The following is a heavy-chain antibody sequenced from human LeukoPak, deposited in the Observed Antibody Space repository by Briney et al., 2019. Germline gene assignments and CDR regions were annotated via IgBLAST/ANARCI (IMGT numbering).Heavy chain of an antibody. Sequence: ASVKVSCKASGYTFTGYYMHWVRQAPGQGLEWMGWINPNSGGTNYAQKFQGRVTMTRDTSISTAYMELSRLRSDDTAVYYCARGSLWFGEFPQNLRYWGQGTLVTVSS. CDR3: ARGSLWFGEFPQNLRY. D-gene: IGHD3-10*01. V-gene: IGHV1-2*02. J-gene: IGHJ4*02. CDR2: INPNSGGT. CDR1: GYTFTGYY.